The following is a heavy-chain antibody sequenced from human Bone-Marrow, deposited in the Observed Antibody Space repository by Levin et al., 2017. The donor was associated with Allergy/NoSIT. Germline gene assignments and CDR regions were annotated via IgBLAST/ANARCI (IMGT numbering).Heavy chain of an antibody. CDR3: TRSFLAKWFDP. V-gene: IGHV1-69*10. Sequence: SVKVSCKASGGAFNTYVISWVRQAPGQVLEWMGGIVPALGQANFAQKFQSRMTISADESMSTVYMELNRLVSEDTAVYYCTRSFLAKWFDPWGQGTLVTVSS. D-gene: IGHD2/OR15-2a*01. J-gene: IGHJ5*02. CDR2: IVPALGQA. CDR1: GGAFNTYV.